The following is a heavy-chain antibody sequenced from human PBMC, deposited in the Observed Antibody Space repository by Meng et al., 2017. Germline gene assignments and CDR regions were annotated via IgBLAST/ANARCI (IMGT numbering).Heavy chain of an antibody. CDR1: GGSISSYY. J-gene: IGHJ4*02. CDR2: IYYSGST. D-gene: IGHD2/OR15-2a*01. CDR3: VRDFYKFGLDY. V-gene: IGHV4-59*01. Sequence: SETLSLTCTVSGGSISSYYWSWIRQPPGKGLEWIGYIYYSGSTNYNPSLKSRDTISVDTYMNLFSLKLGSVTAADTAVYYCVRDFYKFGLDYWGQGTLVTVSS.